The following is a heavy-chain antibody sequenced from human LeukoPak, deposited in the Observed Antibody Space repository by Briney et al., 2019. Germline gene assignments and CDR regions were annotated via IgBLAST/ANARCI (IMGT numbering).Heavy chain of an antibody. CDR1: GYSFTSYW. V-gene: IGHV5-10-1*01. D-gene: IGHD3-10*01. J-gene: IGHJ4*02. CDR3: ASLTMVWGGDIG. CDR2: IDPSDSYT. Sequence: GESLKISCKGSGYSFTSYWISWVRQMPGKGLEWMVRIDPSDSYTNYSPSFQGHVTISADKSIGTAYLQWSSLKASDTAMYYCASLTMVWGGDIGWGQGTLVTVSS.